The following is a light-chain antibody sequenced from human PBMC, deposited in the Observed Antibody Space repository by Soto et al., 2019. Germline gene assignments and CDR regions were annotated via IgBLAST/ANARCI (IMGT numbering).Light chain of an antibody. V-gene: IGKV3-20*01. CDR3: QQYGSPTHT. CDR2: GAS. Sequence: EIVLTQSPGTLSLSPGERATLSCRASQSVYNSYLAWYQQKPGQAPRLLINGASNRATGIPDRFSGSGSGTDFTLTISRLEAEDFAGYYCQQYGSPTHTFGQGTKLEIK. CDR1: QSVYNSY. J-gene: IGKJ2*01.